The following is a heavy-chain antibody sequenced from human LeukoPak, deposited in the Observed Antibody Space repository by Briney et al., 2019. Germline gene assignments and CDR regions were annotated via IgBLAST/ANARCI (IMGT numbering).Heavy chain of an antibody. Sequence: PVKVSCKASGGTFSSYAISWVRQAPGQGLEWMGGIIPIFGTANYAQRFQGRVTITADESTSTAYMELSSLRSEDTAVYYCARGPITTRSHFDYWGQGTLVTVSS. CDR2: IIPIFGTA. CDR1: GGTFSSYA. CDR3: ARGPITTRSHFDY. J-gene: IGHJ4*02. V-gene: IGHV1-69*13. D-gene: IGHD3-22*01.